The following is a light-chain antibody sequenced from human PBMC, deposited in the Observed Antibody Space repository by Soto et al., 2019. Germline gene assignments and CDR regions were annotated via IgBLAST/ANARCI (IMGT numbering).Light chain of an antibody. CDR3: QQANSFPLT. V-gene: IGKV1-12*01. Sequence: DIQMTQSPSSVSASVGDRVTITCRASQGISSLLAWYQQKPGKAPNLLIHAASSLQSGVPSRFSGSGSGTDFTLTSSSLQPEDFATYYCQQANSFPLTFGGGTKVEIK. J-gene: IGKJ4*01. CDR1: QGISSL. CDR2: AAS.